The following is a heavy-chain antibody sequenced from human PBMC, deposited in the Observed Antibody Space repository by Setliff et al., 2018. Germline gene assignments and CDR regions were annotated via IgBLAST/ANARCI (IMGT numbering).Heavy chain of an antibody. CDR2: IYTSWST. CDR1: GDSISSRRNY. Sequence: SETLSLTCTVSGDSISSRRNYWGWFRQPAGKELEWIGQIYTSWSTIYNPSLKSRVTILLDTSKNQFSLTLTSVTAADTAVYYCARAPGRNIRGDYWGQGALVTVSS. CDR3: ARAPGRNIRGDY. J-gene: IGHJ4*02. D-gene: IGHD3-10*01. V-gene: IGHV4-61*09.